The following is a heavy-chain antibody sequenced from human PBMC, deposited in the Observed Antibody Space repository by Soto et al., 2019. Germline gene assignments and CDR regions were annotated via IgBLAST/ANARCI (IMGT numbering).Heavy chain of an antibody. Sequence: SGPTLVNPTQTLTLTCTFSGFSLSTSGMCVSWIRQPPGKALERLALIDWDDDKYYSTSLKTRLTISKDTSKNQVVLTMTNMDPVDTATYYCARSTVAGTYYGMDVWGQGTTVTVSS. D-gene: IGHD6-13*01. CDR3: ARSTVAGTYYGMDV. V-gene: IGHV2-70*01. CDR2: IDWDDDK. CDR1: GFSLSTSGMC. J-gene: IGHJ6*02.